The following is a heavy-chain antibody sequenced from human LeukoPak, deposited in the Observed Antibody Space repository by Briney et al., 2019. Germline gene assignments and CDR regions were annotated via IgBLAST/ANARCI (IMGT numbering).Heavy chain of an antibody. CDR1: GFTFSSYA. CDR2: ISGGGGST. CDR3: ANSYTSSSRTPFDC. D-gene: IGHD6-6*01. Sequence: GGSLRLSCAASGFTFSSYAMTWVRHAPGKGLEWISAISGGGGSTYHADSVKGRFTISRDNSKNTLYLQMDSLRAEDTAVYYCANSYTSSSRTPFDCWGQGTLVTVSS. V-gene: IGHV3-23*01. J-gene: IGHJ4*02.